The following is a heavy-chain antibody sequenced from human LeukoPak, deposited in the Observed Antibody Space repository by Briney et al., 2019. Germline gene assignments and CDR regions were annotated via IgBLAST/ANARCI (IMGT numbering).Heavy chain of an antibody. CDR3: ARICSTTDCLISA. V-gene: IGHV3-74*01. Sequence: GGSLRLSCAASGFTFSRYWMHWVRQAPGKGLVWVSRINSDGSYTSYADFVKGRFTISRGNAKNTVYLQMSSLRAEDTAVYYCARICSTTDCLISAWGQGTLVTVSS. D-gene: IGHD2-2*01. CDR2: INSDGSYT. CDR1: GFTFSRYW. J-gene: IGHJ4*02.